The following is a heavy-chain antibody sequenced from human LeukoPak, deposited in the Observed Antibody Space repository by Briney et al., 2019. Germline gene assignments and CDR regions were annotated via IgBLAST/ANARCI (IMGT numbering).Heavy chain of an antibody. Sequence: GGSLRLSCAASGFTFSSYAMHWVRQAPGKGLEWVAVISYDGGNKYYADTVKGRFTISRDNSKNTLYLQMNSLRAEDTAVYYCARDRMDYYDSSGYFDYWGQGTLVTVSS. CDR2: ISYDGGNK. D-gene: IGHD3-22*01. J-gene: IGHJ4*02. CDR3: ARDRMDYYDSSGYFDY. CDR1: GFTFSSYA. V-gene: IGHV3-30-3*01.